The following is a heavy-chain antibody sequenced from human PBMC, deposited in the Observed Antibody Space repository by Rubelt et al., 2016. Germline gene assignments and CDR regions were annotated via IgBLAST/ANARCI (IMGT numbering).Heavy chain of an antibody. V-gene: IGHV4-39*01. J-gene: IGHJ5*02. CDR1: GGSISSSSYY. CDR3: ARIDCRSASCYFVYP. D-gene: IGHD2-2*01. CDR2: IYYSGSS. Sequence: QVQLQESGPGLVKPSETLSLTCTVSGGSISSSSYYWGWIRQPPGKGLEWIGSIYYSGSSYHNPSLKSRVTISVDTSKMQFSLKLSSGTAADTAVYYCARIDCRSASCYFVYPWGQGTLVTVSS.